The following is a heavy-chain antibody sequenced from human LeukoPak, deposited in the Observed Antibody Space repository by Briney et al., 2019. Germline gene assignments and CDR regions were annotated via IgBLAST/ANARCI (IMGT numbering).Heavy chain of an antibody. CDR2: IYYSGST. CDR3: ARRGLYYGSGSYYTGFGYYGMDV. Sequence: SETLSLTCNVSGGSISSYYWSWIRQPPGKGLEWIGYIYYSGSTNYNPSLKSRVTISVDTSKNQFSLQLSSVTAADTAVYYCARRGLYYGSGSYYTGFGYYGMDVWGKGTTVTVSS. J-gene: IGHJ6*04. D-gene: IGHD3-10*01. CDR1: GGSISSYY. V-gene: IGHV4-59*01.